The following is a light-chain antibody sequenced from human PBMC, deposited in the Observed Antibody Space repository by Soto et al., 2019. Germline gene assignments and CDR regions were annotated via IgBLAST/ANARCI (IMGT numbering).Light chain of an antibody. Sequence: QSVLTQPRSVSGSPGQSVTISCTGTSSDVGGYNYVSWYQQHPGKAPKLMIYDVTKRPSGVPDRFSGSKSGNTASLTISGLQAEDEADYYCWSYAGSDVVLGGGTKVTVL. CDR2: DVT. CDR1: SSDVGGYNY. J-gene: IGLJ2*01. V-gene: IGLV2-11*01. CDR3: WSYAGSDVV.